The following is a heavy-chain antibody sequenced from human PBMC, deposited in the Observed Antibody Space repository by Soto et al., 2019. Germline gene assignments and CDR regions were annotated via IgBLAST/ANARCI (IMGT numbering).Heavy chain of an antibody. D-gene: IGHD1-26*01. CDR1: GFSFSDHY. J-gene: IGHJ5*02. CDR3: AREGRSGSYFLDP. Sequence: PGGSLRLSCAASGFSFSDHYMSWIRQAPGKGLEWMGRIDPSDSYTNYSPSFQGHVTISADKSISTAYLQWSSLKASDTAMYYCAREGRSGSYFLDPWGQGTLVTVS. V-gene: IGHV5-10-1*01. CDR2: IDPSDSYT.